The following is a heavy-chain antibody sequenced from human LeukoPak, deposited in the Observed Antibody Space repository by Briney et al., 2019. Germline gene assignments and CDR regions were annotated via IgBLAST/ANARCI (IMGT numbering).Heavy chain of an antibody. V-gene: IGHV3-23*01. CDR1: GFTFSSYW. D-gene: IGHD1-1*01. J-gene: IGHJ6*02. CDR2: ISGSGDST. CDR3: AKGDRFGTTGTMDV. Sequence: QSGGSLRLSCATSGFTFSSYWMHWVRQAPGKGLEWVSAISGSGDSTYYADSVKGRITISRDNSKNTLYLQMNSLRAEDTAVYYCAKGDRFGTTGTMDVWGQGTTVTVSS.